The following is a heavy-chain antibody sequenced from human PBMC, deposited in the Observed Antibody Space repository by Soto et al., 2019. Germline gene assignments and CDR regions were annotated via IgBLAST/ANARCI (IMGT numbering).Heavy chain of an antibody. CDR3: ARDKSSSVDY. CDR1: GFTFSTYS. Sequence: EVQLVESGGGLVQPGGSLRLSCAASGFTFSTYSMNWVRQAPGKGLEWVSYISYSTSTIYYAATVKGRFTISIDNAKNSLYLHLNSLRAEDTAVYYCARDKSSSVDYCFQGTLVTVSS. CDR2: ISYSTSTI. V-gene: IGHV3-48*01. J-gene: IGHJ4*02. D-gene: IGHD6-13*01.